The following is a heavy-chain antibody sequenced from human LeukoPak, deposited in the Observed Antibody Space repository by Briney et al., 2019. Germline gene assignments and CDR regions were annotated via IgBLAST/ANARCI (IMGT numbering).Heavy chain of an antibody. D-gene: IGHD3-22*01. CDR2: ISGSGGST. CDR3: SVMHRYYDGSGYWVQ. V-gene: IGHV3-23*01. CDR1: GFTFSSYW. Sequence: GGSLRLSCAASGFTFSSYWMSWVRQAPGKGLEWVSAISGSGGSTYYADSVKGRFTISRDNSKNTLYLQMNSLRAEDTAVYYCSVMHRYYDGSGYWVQWGQGTLVTVSS. J-gene: IGHJ4*02.